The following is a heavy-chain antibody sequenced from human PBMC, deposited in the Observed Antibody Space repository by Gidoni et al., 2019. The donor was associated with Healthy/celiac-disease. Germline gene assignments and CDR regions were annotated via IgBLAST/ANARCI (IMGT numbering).Heavy chain of an antibody. V-gene: IGHV3-48*02. Sequence: GESGGGLVQPGGSLRLSCAASGFTFSSYSMNWVRQAPGKGLEWVSYISSSSSTIYYADSVKGRFTISRDNAKNSLYLQMNSLRDEDTAVYYCARELSLYCSGGSCYELGDYWGQGTLVTVSS. CDR2: ISSSSSTI. J-gene: IGHJ4*02. CDR1: GFTFSSYS. D-gene: IGHD2-15*01. CDR3: ARELSLYCSGGSCYELGDY.